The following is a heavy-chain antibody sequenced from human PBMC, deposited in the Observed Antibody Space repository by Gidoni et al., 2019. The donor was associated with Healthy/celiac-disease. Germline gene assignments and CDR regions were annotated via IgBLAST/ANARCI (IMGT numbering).Heavy chain of an antibody. D-gene: IGHD3-10*01. CDR3: ARDRHWLGQEFDY. Sequence: QVQLQESGPGLVKPSGTLSLTCADSGGSISSSNWWSWVRQPPRKGLEWIGEIYHSGSTNDNPSLKSGVSISVDKSKNQFSLKLSSVTAAETAVYYCARDRHWLGQEFDYWGQGTLVTVSS. CDR2: IYHSGST. V-gene: IGHV4-4*02. J-gene: IGHJ4*02. CDR1: GGSISSSNW.